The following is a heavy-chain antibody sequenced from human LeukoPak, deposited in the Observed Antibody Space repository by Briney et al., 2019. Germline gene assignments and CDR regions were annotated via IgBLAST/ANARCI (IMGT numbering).Heavy chain of an antibody. V-gene: IGHV1-8*01. J-gene: IGHJ5*02. CDR1: GYTFTSYD. Sequence: ASVKVSCKASGYTFTSYDTNWVRQATGQGLAWMGWMNPNSGNTGYAQKFQGRVTMTRNTSIGTAYMELSSLRSEDTAVYYCARAPVEYQLLSATRWFDPWGQGTLVTVSS. D-gene: IGHD2-2*01. CDR2: MNPNSGNT. CDR3: ARAPVEYQLLSATRWFDP.